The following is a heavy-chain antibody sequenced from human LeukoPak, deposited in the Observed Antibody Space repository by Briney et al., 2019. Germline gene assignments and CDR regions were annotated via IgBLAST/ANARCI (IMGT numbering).Heavy chain of an antibody. CDR2: ISGSGGST. J-gene: IGHJ4*02. CDR3: ARDFSGSQPRFDF. V-gene: IGHV3-23*01. CDR1: GFTFSSYA. D-gene: IGHD1-26*01. Sequence: QPGGSLRLSCTASGFTFSSYAMSWVRQAPGKGLEWVSAISGSGGSTYYADSVKGRFTISRDNSKNTLYLQMNSLRAEDTAVYYCARDFSGSQPRFDFWGQGALVTVSS.